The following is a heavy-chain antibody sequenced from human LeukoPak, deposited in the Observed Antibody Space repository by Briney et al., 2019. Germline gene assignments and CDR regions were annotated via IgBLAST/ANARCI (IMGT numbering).Heavy chain of an antibody. Sequence: GGSLRLSCAASGFTFSSYGMHWVRQAPGKGLEWVAVIWYDGSNKYYADSVKGRFTISRDNSKNTLYLQMNSLRADDTAVYYCARVRGAGLQYYYMDVWGKGTTVTVSS. D-gene: IGHD1-26*01. CDR3: ARVRGAGLQYYYMDV. CDR1: GFTFSSYG. J-gene: IGHJ6*03. V-gene: IGHV3-33*01. CDR2: IWYDGSNK.